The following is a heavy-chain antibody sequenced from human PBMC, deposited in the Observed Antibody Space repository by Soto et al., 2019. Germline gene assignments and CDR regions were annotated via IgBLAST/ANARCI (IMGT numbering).Heavy chain of an antibody. D-gene: IGHD2-8*01. V-gene: IGHV3-30*18. CDR3: AKDREHCPNDVCSNYIEY. CDR1: EFTFSTYG. Sequence: GGSLRLSCAASEFTFSTYGMHWARQAPGKGLEWVAVISYDGSNKYYADSVKGRFIISRDNSKNTLSLQMNSLRAEDTAVYYCAKDREHCPNDVCSNYIEYWGQGTLVTVSS. J-gene: IGHJ4*02. CDR2: ISYDGSNK.